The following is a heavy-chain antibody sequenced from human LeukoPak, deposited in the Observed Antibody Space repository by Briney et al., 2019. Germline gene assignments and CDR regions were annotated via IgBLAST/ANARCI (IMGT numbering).Heavy chain of an antibody. J-gene: IGHJ6*03. Sequence: PSETLSLTCTVSGGSISSGFHFWGWIRQPPGKGLDWIGSLFYGGSTYYNPSLKSRLTISGDTSKNQFSLKLSSVTAADTAVYYCARFRGYNSYYYYYMDVWGKGTTVTISS. V-gene: IGHV4-39*07. CDR3: ARFRGYNSYYYYYMDV. CDR2: LFYGGST. D-gene: IGHD5-12*01. CDR1: GGSISSGFHF.